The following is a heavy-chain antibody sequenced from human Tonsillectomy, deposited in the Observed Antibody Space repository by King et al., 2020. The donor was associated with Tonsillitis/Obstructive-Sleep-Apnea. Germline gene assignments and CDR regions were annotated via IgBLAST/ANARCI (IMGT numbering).Heavy chain of an antibody. CDR1: GGSISSNSYY. V-gene: IGHV4-39*01. CDR2: IYYSGIT. J-gene: IGHJ6*03. CDR3: ARQSRDSYRGDYYYFMDV. Sequence: QLQESGPGLVKPSETLSLTCGVSGGSISSNSYYWGWIRQPPGKGLEWIGSIYYSGITYYNPSLESRVAISVDTSKTQFSLKLSSVTAADTAVYYCARQSRDSYRGDYYYFMDVWGKGTTVTVSS. D-gene: IGHD2-21*02.